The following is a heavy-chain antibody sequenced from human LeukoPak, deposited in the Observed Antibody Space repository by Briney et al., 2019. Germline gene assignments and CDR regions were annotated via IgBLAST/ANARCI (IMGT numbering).Heavy chain of an antibody. Sequence: GASVKVSCKASGYTFTSYGLSWVRQAPGQGLEWMGWISAYNGKTESSENLQGRLTMTTDTSTNTAYMEPMSLSSDDTAVYYCARDREPLRYIDFGNWFDPWGQGTLVTVSS. CDR1: GYTFTSYG. CDR3: ARDREPLRYIDFGNWFDP. CDR2: ISAYNGKT. V-gene: IGHV1-18*01. J-gene: IGHJ5*02. D-gene: IGHD3-9*01.